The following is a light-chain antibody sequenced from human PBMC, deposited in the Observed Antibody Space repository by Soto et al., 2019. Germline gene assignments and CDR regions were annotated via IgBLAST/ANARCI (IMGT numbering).Light chain of an antibody. V-gene: IGKV1-8*01. J-gene: IGKJ5*01. CDR3: QQYNSYALT. CDR1: QGISNY. Sequence: AIRMTQSPSSLSASPGDRVTITCRASQGISNYLAWYQQKPGKAPKLLIYAASTLDAGVPSRFSGSGSGTDFTLTIDSLQPDDSGTYYCQQYNSYALTFGQGTRLEIK. CDR2: AAS.